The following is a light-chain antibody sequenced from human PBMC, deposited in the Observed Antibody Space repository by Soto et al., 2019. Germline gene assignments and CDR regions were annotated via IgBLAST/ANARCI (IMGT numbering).Light chain of an antibody. CDR2: AVS. CDR3: QHYNNLPLT. Sequence: EIVMTQSPATLSVSPGERATLSCRASQSVSSNLAWYQQIPGQAPRLLIYAVSIRATGIPARFHGSGSGTEFTLIFCSLQSEDFAVYYCQHYNNLPLTFGGGTKVYIK. CDR1: QSVSSN. J-gene: IGKJ4*01. V-gene: IGKV3-15*01.